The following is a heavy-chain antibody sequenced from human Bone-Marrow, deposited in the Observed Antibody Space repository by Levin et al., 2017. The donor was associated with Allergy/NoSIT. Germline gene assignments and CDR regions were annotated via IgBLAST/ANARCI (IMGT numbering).Heavy chain of an antibody. Sequence: GESLKISCAVSGFTFSSYVMTWVRQAPGKGLEWVSSISGSGGNTYYADSVKGRFTTSRDNSKNILYLQMNSLRVEDTAVYFCAKGNGGIMILGLVPNDLMVDSWGQGTLVSVSS. J-gene: IGHJ4*02. CDR1: GFTFSSYV. D-gene: IGHD3/OR15-3a*01. CDR2: ISGSGGNT. V-gene: IGHV3-23*01. CDR3: AKGNGGIMILGLVPNDLMVDS.